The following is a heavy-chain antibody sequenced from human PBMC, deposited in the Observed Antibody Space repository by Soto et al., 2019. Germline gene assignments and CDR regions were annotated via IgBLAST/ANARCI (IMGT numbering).Heavy chain of an antibody. J-gene: IGHJ5*02. D-gene: IGHD6-13*01. CDR2: IIPIFGTA. CDR1: GGTFSSYA. CDR3: AREGGSSSLAWLHPGAVNWFDP. Sequence: QVQLVQSGAEVKKPGSSVKVSCKASGGTFSSYAISWVRQAPGQGLEWMGGIIPIFGTANYAQKFQGRVTITADESTSTAYMELSSLRSEDTAVYYCAREGGSSSLAWLHPGAVNWFDPWGQGTLVTVSS. V-gene: IGHV1-69*01.